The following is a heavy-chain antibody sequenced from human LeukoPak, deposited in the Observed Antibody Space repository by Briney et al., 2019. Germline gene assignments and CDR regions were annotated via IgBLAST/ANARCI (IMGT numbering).Heavy chain of an antibody. CDR1: GFTFDDYA. CDR2: ISGDGGST. Sequence: SGGSLRLSRAASGFTFDDYAMHWVRQAPGKRPEWVSLISGDGGSTYYADSVKGRFTISRDNSKNSLYLQMNSLRTEEPALYYCAKDINRTPGLEYMDVWGKGTTVTVSS. CDR3: AKDINRTPGLEYMDV. D-gene: IGHD6-6*01. J-gene: IGHJ6*03. V-gene: IGHV3-43*02.